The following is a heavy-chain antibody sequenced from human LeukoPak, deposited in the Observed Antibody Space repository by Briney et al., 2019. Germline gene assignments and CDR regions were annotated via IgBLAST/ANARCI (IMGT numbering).Heavy chain of an antibody. Sequence: GGSLRLSCAASGFTFSSYGMHWVRLAPGKGLEWVAFIRYDGSNKYYADSVKGRFTISRDNSKNTLYLQMNSLRAEDTAVYYCAIEAPGAFDIWGQGTMVTVSS. V-gene: IGHV3-30*02. D-gene: IGHD4/OR15-4a*01. CDR3: AIEAPGAFDI. CDR1: GFTFSSYG. CDR2: IRYDGSNK. J-gene: IGHJ3*02.